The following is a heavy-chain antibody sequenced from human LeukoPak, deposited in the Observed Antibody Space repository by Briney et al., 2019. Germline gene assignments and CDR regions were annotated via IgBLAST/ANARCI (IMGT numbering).Heavy chain of an antibody. CDR3: ARHRRYYYDSSGYYWFDP. CDR1: GYSFTSYW. CDR2: IYPGDSDT. Sequence: GESLKISCKGSGYSFTSYWIGWVRQMPGKGLEWMGIIYPGDSDTRYSPSFQGQVTISADKSISTAYLQWSSLKASDTAMYYCARHRRYYYDSSGYYWFDPWGQGTLVTASS. J-gene: IGHJ5*02. D-gene: IGHD3-22*01. V-gene: IGHV5-51*01.